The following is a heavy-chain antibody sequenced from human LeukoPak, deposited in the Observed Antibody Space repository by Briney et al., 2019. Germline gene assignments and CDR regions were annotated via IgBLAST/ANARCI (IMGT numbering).Heavy chain of an antibody. Sequence: GGSLTLSCAASGFTYDDYGMSWDRQAPGKELEWVSGINWNGRSTGYADSVEGRFTISRDNAKNSLYLQMNSLRAEDTALYHCARGIRGYLSWYFDYWGQGTLVTVSS. V-gene: IGHV3-20*01. D-gene: IGHD5-18*01. CDR1: GFTYDDYG. CDR2: INWNGRST. J-gene: IGHJ4*02. CDR3: ARGIRGYLSWYFDY.